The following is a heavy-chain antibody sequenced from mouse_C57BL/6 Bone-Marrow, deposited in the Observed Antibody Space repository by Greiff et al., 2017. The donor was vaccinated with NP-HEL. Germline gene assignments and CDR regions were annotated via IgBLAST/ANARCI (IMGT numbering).Heavy chain of an antibody. CDR1: GYTFTSYG. V-gene: IGHV1-81*01. D-gene: IGHD2-3*01. Sequence: QVQLQQSGAELARPGASVKLSCKASGYTFTSYGISWVKQRTGQGLEWIGEIYPRSGNTYYNEKFKGKATLTADKSSSTAYMELRSLTSEDSAVYFCARPGYSSSFAYWGQGTLVTVSA. CDR3: ARPGYSSSFAY. CDR2: IYPRSGNT. J-gene: IGHJ3*01.